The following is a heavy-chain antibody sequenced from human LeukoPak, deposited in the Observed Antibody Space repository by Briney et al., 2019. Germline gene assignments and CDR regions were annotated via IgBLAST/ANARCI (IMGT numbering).Heavy chain of an antibody. V-gene: IGHV4-39*01. J-gene: IGHJ5*02. D-gene: IGHD3-3*01. Sequence: PSETPSLTCTVSGGSISTTNYYWGWIRQPPGRDLEWIGSIYSSGNTYYNPSLESRVTISVDTSKNQLSLKLTSATAADTSVYYCARHSGLRSAFDPWGQGTLVTVSS. CDR3: ARHSGLRSAFDP. CDR2: IYSSGNT. CDR1: GGSISTTNYY.